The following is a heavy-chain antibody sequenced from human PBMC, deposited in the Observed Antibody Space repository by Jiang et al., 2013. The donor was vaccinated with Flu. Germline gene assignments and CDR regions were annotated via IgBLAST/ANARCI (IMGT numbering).Heavy chain of an antibody. V-gene: IGHV4-4*09. Sequence: LLKPSETLSLTCTFSGGSISGYYWSWIRQPPGKGLEWIGYIYASGSTNYNPSLKSRVTISVDTSKNQFSLTLRSVTAADSAVYYCARARFPGYSSSRSLTTAKFYFDFWGQGALVTVSS. CDR1: GGSISGYY. CDR2: IYASGST. J-gene: IGHJ4*02. CDR3: ARARFPGYSSSRSLTTAKFYFDF. D-gene: IGHD6-13*01.